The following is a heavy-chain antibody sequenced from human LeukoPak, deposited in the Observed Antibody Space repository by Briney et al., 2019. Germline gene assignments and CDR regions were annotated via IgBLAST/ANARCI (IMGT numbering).Heavy chain of an antibody. V-gene: IGHV3-7*01. CDR2: INEDGGGK. Sequence: PGGSLRLSCTASGFTFSSNWMTWVRQAPGKGLEWVANINEDGGGKYYVESVKGRSTISRDNARNSVHLELSNLRAEDTAVYYCATRRCSIAACRASSYRCFDFWGKGTTVIVSS. CDR1: GFTFSSNW. D-gene: IGHD2-2*01. J-gene: IGHJ6*04. CDR3: ATRRCSIAACRASSYRCFDF.